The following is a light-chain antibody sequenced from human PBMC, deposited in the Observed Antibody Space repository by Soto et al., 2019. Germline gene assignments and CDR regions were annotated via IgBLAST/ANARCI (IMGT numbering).Light chain of an antibody. J-gene: IGLJ2*01. CDR3: CSYSGSYSVI. CDR1: GGDVGGYNY. V-gene: IGLV2-11*01. CDR2: DVS. Sequence: QSALTQPRSVSGSPGQSVTISCTGTGGDVGGYNYFSWYQQNPGKAPKLLIYDVSKRPSGVSDRLSASKSGNTASLTISGLQAEYESDNYCCSYSGSYSVIFGGGTKLTVL.